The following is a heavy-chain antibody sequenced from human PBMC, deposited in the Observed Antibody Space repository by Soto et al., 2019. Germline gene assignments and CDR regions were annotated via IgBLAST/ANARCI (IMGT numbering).Heavy chain of an antibody. D-gene: IGHD3-3*01. V-gene: IGHV3-23*01. CDR3: ARGDSYYDFGIEC. J-gene: IGHJ4*02. Sequence: EVQLLESGGGLVQRGGSLSLSCAVSGFTFIKNAMSWVRQAPGKGLEWVSAISGSGGRTYYADSVKGRITTSRDNSKNTLFLQMDSLRDEDTAVYYCARGDSYYDFGIECWGQGTVVTVSS. CDR2: ISGSGGRT. CDR1: GFTFIKNA.